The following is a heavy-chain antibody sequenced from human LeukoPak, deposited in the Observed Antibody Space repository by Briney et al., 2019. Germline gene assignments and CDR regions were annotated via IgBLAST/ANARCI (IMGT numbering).Heavy chain of an antibody. J-gene: IGHJ5*02. Sequence: GESLQISCQGSGYSFTSYWIGWVRQMPGKGLEWMGIIYPGDSDTRYSPPFQGQVTILVDKSISTAYLQWSNLKASDTAMYYCARRGDYGDYWFDPWGQGTLVTVSS. CDR2: IYPGDSDT. D-gene: IGHD4-17*01. CDR3: ARRGDYGDYWFDP. CDR1: GYSFTSYW. V-gene: IGHV5-51*01.